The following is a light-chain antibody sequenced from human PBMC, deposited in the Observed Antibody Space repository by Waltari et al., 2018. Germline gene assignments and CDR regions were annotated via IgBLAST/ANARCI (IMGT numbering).Light chain of an antibody. Sequence: SYVLTQPPSMSVAPGQPATVTCGGDNIVAKSVPWYQQRAGQAPGLVFFDDTDRPSGIPERFSGSNSDNTATLTIKRVEAGDEADYFCQVWVQSDHRVVFGGGTRLTVL. CDR3: QVWVQSDHRVV. CDR2: DDT. V-gene: IGLV3-21*02. CDR1: NIVAKS. J-gene: IGLJ2*01.